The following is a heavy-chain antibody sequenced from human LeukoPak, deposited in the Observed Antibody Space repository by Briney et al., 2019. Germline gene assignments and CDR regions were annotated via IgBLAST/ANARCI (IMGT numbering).Heavy chain of an antibody. CDR2: INWNGGST. CDR1: GFTFSSHW. CDR3: ARDRSYGSFDY. D-gene: IGHD5-18*01. J-gene: IGHJ4*02. V-gene: IGHV3-20*01. Sequence: GGSLRLSCAASGFTFSSHWMSWVRQAPGKGLEWVSGINWNGGSTFYADSVKGRFTISRDNAKNALYLQMNSLTAEDTALYHCARDRSYGSFDYWGQGTLVTVSS.